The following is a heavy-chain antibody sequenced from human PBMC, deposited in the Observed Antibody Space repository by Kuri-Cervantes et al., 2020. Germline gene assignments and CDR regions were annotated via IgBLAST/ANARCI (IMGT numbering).Heavy chain of an antibody. V-gene: IGHV3-30*18. CDR2: ISYDGSNK. J-gene: IGHJ4*02. CDR1: GFTFSNAW. CDR3: AKVLAVAGGGELDY. D-gene: IGHD6-19*01. Sequence: GESLKISCAASGFTFSNAWMSWVRQAPGKGLEWVAVISYDGSNKYYADSVKGRFTISRDNSKNTLYLQMNSLRAEDTAVYYCAKVLAVAGGGELDYWGQGTLVTVSS.